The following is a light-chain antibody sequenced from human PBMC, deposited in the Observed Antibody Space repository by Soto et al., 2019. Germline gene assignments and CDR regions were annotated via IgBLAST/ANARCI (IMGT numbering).Light chain of an antibody. CDR2: KVS. V-gene: IGKV1-5*03. CDR1: QEIGTW. J-gene: IGKJ2*01. Sequence: DIQMTQSPSTLSASLGDRVTIACRASQEIGTWLAWYQQKPGKAPNLLIYKVSSLKSGVPSRFSGNGFGTEFTLTISSLQPDDVATYYCQQYNSFPFTFGQGTKLE. CDR3: QQYNSFPFT.